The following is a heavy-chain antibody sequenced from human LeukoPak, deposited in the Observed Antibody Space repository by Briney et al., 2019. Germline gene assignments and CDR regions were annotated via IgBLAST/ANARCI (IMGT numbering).Heavy chain of an antibody. Sequence: PGGSLILSLAASELTFSNYWMHWVRQAPGKGLVWVSRINTDGGTTGYADSVKGRFTISRDNANNKMYLQMNSLRAEDTAVYYCARGILGNKNLGSLDYWGQGTLVTVSS. CDR3: ARGILGNKNLGSLDY. J-gene: IGHJ4*02. CDR2: INTDGGTT. D-gene: IGHD4-23*01. CDR1: ELTFSNYW. V-gene: IGHV3-74*01.